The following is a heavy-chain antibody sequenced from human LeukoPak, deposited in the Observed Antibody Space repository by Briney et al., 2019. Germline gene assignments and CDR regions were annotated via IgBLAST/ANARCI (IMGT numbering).Heavy chain of an antibody. J-gene: IGHJ4*02. D-gene: IGHD3-10*02. Sequence: SEKVSCKASGYTFTSYGISWVRQAPGQGLEWLGLISAYNGNTNYAKQLKGRVTMTTDTSTSTAYMELRSLRSDDTAVYYCARDYVQGYFDYWGQGTLVTVSS. CDR2: ISAYNGNT. V-gene: IGHV1-18*01. CDR3: ARDYVQGYFDY. CDR1: GYTFTSYG.